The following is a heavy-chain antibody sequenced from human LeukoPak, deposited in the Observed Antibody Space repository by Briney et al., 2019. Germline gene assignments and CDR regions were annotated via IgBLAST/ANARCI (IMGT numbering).Heavy chain of an antibody. Sequence: GGSLRLSCAASGFTFKSYDMHWVRQAAGEGLEWVSAIGTAGDTYYPGSVKGRFTISRENAKNSLYLQMNSLRAGDTAVYYCARGGRGSSWFDNWGQGTSVTVSS. V-gene: IGHV3-13*01. CDR3: ARGGRGSSWFDN. J-gene: IGHJ4*02. D-gene: IGHD6-13*01. CDR1: GFTFKSYD. CDR2: IGTAGDT.